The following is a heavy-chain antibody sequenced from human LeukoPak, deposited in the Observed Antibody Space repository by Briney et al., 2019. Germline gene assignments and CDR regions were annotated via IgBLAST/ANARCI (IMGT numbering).Heavy chain of an antibody. CDR3: ATSSIALAGTVDY. CDR1: GFTFSSYS. CDR2: ISSSSAYI. Sequence: GGSLRLSCAASGFTFSSYSMNWVRQAPGKGPEWVSFISSSSAYIYYADSVKGRFTISRDNAKSSLFLQMNSLRDEDTAVYYCATSSIALAGTVDYWGQGTLVTVSS. J-gene: IGHJ4*02. D-gene: IGHD6-19*01. V-gene: IGHV3-21*01.